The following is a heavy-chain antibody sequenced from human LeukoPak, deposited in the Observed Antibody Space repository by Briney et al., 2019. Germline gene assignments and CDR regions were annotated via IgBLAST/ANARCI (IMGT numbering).Heavy chain of an antibody. D-gene: IGHD3-22*01. CDR2: INHSGST. J-gene: IGHJ4*02. V-gene: IGHV4-34*01. CDR3: SRGTMIVFDY. CDR1: GGSFSGYY. Sequence: SETLSLTCAVYGGSFSGYYWSWIRQPPGKGLEWIGEINHSGSTNYNPSLKSRVTISVDTSKNQFSPKLSYVTAADTAVYYCSRGTMIVFDYWGEGTLVTVSS.